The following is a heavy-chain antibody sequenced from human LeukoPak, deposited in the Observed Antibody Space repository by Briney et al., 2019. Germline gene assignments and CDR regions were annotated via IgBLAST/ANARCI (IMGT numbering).Heavy chain of an antibody. CDR2: INHSGST. CDR3: ARAIPFTSRWLQTYDFDY. CDR1: GGSFSGYY. J-gene: IGHJ4*02. V-gene: IGHV4-34*01. D-gene: IGHD5-24*01. Sequence: SETLSLTCAVYGGSFSGYYWSWIRQPPGKGLEWIGEINHSGSTNYNPSLKSRVTISVDTSKNQLSLKLSSVTAADTAVYYCARAIPFTSRWLQTYDFDYWGQGTLVTVSS.